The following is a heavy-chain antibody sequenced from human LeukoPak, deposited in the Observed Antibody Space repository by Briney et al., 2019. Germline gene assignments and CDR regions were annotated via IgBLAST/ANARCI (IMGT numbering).Heavy chain of an antibody. Sequence: PGGSLRLSCTVSGFTVSSNSMSWVRQAPGKGLEWVSFIYSDNTHYSDSVKGRFTISRDNSKNTLYLQMNSLRAEDTAVYYCARGLLYDSSGFDYWGQGTLVTVSS. CDR1: GFTVSSNS. J-gene: IGHJ4*02. CDR2: IYSDNT. V-gene: IGHV3-53*01. CDR3: ARGLLYDSSGFDY. D-gene: IGHD3-22*01.